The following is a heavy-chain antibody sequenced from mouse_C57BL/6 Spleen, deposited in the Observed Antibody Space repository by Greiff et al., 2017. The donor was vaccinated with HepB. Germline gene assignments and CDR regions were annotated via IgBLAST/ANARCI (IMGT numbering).Heavy chain of an antibody. Sequence: VQLKESGGGLVKPGGSLKLSCAASGFTFSDYGMHWVRQAPEKGLEWVADISSGSSTTYYADTVKGRFTISRDNAKNTLFLQMTSLRSEDTAMYYCAKQYFDVWGTGTTVTVSS. CDR1: GFTFSDYG. J-gene: IGHJ1*03. CDR2: ISSGSSTT. CDR3: AKQYFDV. V-gene: IGHV5-17*01.